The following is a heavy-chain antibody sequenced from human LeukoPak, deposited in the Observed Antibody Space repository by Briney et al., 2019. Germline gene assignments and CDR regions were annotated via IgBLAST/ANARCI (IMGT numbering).Heavy chain of an antibody. CDR2: ISYDGSNK. J-gene: IGHJ4*02. V-gene: IGHV3-30*04. CDR3: ARDGRGSSYYSGYFDY. D-gene: IGHD3-22*01. CDR1: GFTFSSYA. Sequence: PGRSLRLSCAASGFTFSSYAMHWVRQAPGKGLEWVAVISYDGSNKYYADSVKGRFTISRDNSKNTLYLQMNSLRAEDTGVYYCARDGRGSSYYSGYFDYWGQGTLVTFAS.